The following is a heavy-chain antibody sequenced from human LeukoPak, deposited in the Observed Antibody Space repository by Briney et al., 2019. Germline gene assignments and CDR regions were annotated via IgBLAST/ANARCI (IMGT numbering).Heavy chain of an antibody. D-gene: IGHD3-22*01. Sequence: PGGSLRLSCAASGFTFDDFGMTWVRLAPGKGLEWVSDINHKGDRTGYADSVKGRFTISRDNAKNSLYLQMNSLRAEDTAVYYCARFRGGIVVALDYWGQGTLVTVSS. J-gene: IGHJ4*02. CDR1: GFTFDDFG. V-gene: IGHV3-20*04. CDR2: INHKGDRT. CDR3: ARFRGGIVVALDY.